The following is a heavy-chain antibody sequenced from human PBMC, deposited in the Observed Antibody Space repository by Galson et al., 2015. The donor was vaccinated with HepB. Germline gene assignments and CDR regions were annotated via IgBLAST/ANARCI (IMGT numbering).Heavy chain of an antibody. CDR2: IWYDGSNK. Sequence: SLRLSCAASGFIFSSYGMHWVRQAPGKGLEWVAVIWYDGSNKYYADSVKGGFTISRDNSKNTMYLQMNSLRAEDTAVSYCARGPVPAANYYYYYYMDVWGKGTTVTVS. CDR1: GFIFSSYG. D-gene: IGHD2-2*01. CDR3: ARGPVPAANYYYYYYMDV. V-gene: IGHV3-33*01. J-gene: IGHJ6*03.